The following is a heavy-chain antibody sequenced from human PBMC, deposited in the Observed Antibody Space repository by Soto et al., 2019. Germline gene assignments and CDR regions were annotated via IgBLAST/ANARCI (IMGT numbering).Heavy chain of an antibody. J-gene: IGHJ6*02. Sequence: QVQLVQSGAEVKKPGASVKVSCKASGYTFTSYGISWVRQAPGQGLEWMGWISAYNGNTNNAQKCRGRFTMTTDTSTSSAYMELMSLRSADTSVYYCARGGKYFPTGVCYFYGMDVWGQGTTVTVSS. CDR1: GYTFTSYG. CDR3: ARGGKYFPTGVCYFYGMDV. V-gene: IGHV1-18*01. D-gene: IGHD2-8*01. CDR2: ISAYNGNT.